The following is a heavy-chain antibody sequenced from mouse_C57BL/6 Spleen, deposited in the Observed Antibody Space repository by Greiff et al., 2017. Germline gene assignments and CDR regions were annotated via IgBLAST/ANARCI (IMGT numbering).Heavy chain of an antibody. V-gene: IGHV1-64*01. CDR2: IHPHSGST. D-gene: IGHD2-3*01. CDR3: ARSHDVYYGYFDY. Sequence: VQLQQPGAELVKPGASVKLSCKASGYTFTSYWMHWVKQRPGQGLEWIGLIHPHSGSTNYNEKFKSKATLTVDKSSSTAYMQLSSLSSEDSAVYYCARSHDVYYGYFDYWGQGTTLTVSS. J-gene: IGHJ2*01. CDR1: GYTFTSYW.